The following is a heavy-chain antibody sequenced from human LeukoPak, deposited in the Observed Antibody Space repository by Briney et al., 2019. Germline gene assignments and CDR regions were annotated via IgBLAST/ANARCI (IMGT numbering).Heavy chain of an antibody. CDR1: GFTFSSYG. CDR3: SPEYFQH. J-gene: IGHJ1*01. CDR2: IRYDGSNK. Sequence: GGSLRLSCAASGFTFSSYGMHWVRQAPGKGLEWVAFIRYDGSNKYYADSVKGRFTISRDNAKNSLYLQMNSLRAEDTAVYYCSPEYFQHWGQGTLVTVSS. V-gene: IGHV3-30*02.